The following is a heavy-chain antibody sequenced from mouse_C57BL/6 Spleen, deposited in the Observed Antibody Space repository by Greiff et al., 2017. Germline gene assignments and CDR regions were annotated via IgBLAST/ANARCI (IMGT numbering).Heavy chain of an antibody. V-gene: IGHV14-4*01. CDR3: TTARYGSSYGYFDV. D-gene: IGHD1-1*01. J-gene: IGHJ1*03. CDR1: GFNIKDDY. CDR2: IDPENGDT. Sequence: EVQLQQSGAELVRPGASVKLSCTASGFNIKDDYMHWVKQRPEQGLEWIGWIDPENGDTEYASKFQGKATITADTSSNTAYLQLSSLTSEDTAVYYCTTARYGSSYGYFDVWGTGTTVTVSS.